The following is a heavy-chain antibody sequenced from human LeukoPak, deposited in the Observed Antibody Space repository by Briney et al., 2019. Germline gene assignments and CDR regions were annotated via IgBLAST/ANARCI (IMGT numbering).Heavy chain of an antibody. CDR1: GFTFSSYG. V-gene: IGHV3-30*02. Sequence: PGGSLRLSCAASGFTFSSYGMHWVRQAPGKGLEWVAFIRYDGSNKYYADSVKGRFTISRDNSKNTLYLQMNSLRAEDTAVYYCAKDGRYDYVWGSYRYGDFDYWGQGTLVTVSS. J-gene: IGHJ4*02. CDR2: IRYDGSNK. D-gene: IGHD3-16*02. CDR3: AKDGRYDYVWGSYRYGDFDY.